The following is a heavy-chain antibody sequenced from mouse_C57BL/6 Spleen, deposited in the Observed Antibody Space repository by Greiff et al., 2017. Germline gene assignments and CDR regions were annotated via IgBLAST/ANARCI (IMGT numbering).Heavy chain of an antibody. D-gene: IGHD2-14*01. CDR2: INPNNGGT. J-gene: IGHJ2*01. Sequence: VQLQQSGPELVKPGASVKISCKASGYTFTDYYMNWVKQSHGKSLEWIGDINPNNGGTSYNQKFKGKATLTVDKSSSTAYMELRSLTSEDAAVYYCARTYYRFDYWGQGTTLTVSS. V-gene: IGHV1-26*01. CDR1: GYTFTDYY. CDR3: ARTYYRFDY.